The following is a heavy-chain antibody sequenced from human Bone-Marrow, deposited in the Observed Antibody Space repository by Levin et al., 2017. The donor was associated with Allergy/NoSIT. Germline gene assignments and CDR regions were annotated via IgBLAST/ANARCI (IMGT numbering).Heavy chain of an antibody. CDR2: ISYDGSNK. CDR1: GFTFSSYG. Sequence: GESLKISCAASGFTFSSYGMHWVRQAPGKGLEWVAVISYDGSNKYYADSVKGRFTISRDNSKNTLYLQMNSLRAEDTAVYYCAKARVWFGDQYFDYWGQGTLVTVSS. CDR3: AKARVWFGDQYFDY. J-gene: IGHJ4*02. D-gene: IGHD3-10*01. V-gene: IGHV3-30*18.